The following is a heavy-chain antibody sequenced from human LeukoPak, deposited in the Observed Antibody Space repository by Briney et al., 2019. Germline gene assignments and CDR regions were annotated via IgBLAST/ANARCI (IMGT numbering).Heavy chain of an antibody. Sequence: AGGSLRLSCAASGFTFSDQWMSWVRQAPGKGLEWVASIYRDGSATYYVDSVKGRFTISRDNAQNLLFLQMNSLRVEDTAVYYCAASDTAKVPLPDRGQGTLVTVFS. D-gene: IGHD2-15*01. CDR3: AASDTAKVPLPD. CDR1: GFTFSDQW. V-gene: IGHV3-7*01. CDR2: IYRDGSAT. J-gene: IGHJ4*02.